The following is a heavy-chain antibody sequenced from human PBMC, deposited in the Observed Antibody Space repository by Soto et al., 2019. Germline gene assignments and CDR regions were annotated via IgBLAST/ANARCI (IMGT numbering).Heavy chain of an antibody. CDR2: ISSSSSYM. V-gene: IGHV3-21*01. Sequence: GSLRLSCAASGFTFSSYSMNWVRQAPGKGLEWVSSISSSSSYMYYADSVKGRFTISRDNAKNSLYLQMNSLRAEDTAVYYCASWGSYYYDSSGYHDYWGQGTLVTVSS. D-gene: IGHD3-22*01. CDR3: ASWGSYYYDSSGYHDY. CDR1: GFTFSSYS. J-gene: IGHJ4*02.